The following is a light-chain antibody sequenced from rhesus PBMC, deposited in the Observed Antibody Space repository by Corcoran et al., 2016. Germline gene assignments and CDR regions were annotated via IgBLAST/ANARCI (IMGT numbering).Light chain of an antibody. Sequence: EIVMTQSPATLSLSPGETATISCRTSQSVSSYLAWYQQKPGQAPRRLIDGASSRATGIPDRLSGSGSGTDFTLTISSLEPEDVAVYYCQETSNLWTFGQGTKVEIK. CDR1: QSVSSY. J-gene: IGKJ1*01. CDR2: GAS. V-gene: IGKV3-31*02. CDR3: QETSNLWT.